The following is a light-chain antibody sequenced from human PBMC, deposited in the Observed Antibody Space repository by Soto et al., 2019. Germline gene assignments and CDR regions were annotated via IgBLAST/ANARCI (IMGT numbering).Light chain of an antibody. CDR3: ISHAGTSNV. CDR2: EVN. Sequence: QSALTQPPSASGSLGQSVAISCTGTSSDVGATDYVSWHQHHSGKAPKLLLYEVNKRPSGVPDRFSGSKSGNTASLTVSVLQADDEADYYCISHAGTSNVLGTGTKVTVL. J-gene: IGLJ1*01. V-gene: IGLV2-8*01. CDR1: SSDVGATDY.